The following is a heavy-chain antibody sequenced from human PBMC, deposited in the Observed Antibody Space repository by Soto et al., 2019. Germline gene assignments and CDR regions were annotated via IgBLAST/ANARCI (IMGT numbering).Heavy chain of an antibody. CDR2: IYYSGST. V-gene: IGHV4-30-4*01. CDR1: GGSISSGDYY. D-gene: IGHD2-21*02. J-gene: IGHJ5*02. Sequence: QVQLQESGPGLVKPSQTLSLTCTVSGGSISSGDYYWSWIRQPPGKGLEWIGYIYYSGSTYYNPSLKSRVTISVDTSKNQFSLKLSSVTAADTAVYYCASWVVTAIVGNWFDPWGQGTLVTVSS. CDR3: ASWVVTAIVGNWFDP.